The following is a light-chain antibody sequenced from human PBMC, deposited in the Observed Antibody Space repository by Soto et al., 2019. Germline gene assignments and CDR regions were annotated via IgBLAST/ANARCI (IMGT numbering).Light chain of an antibody. CDR3: HQYNSWPRGT. CDR1: QKINNF. V-gene: IGKV1-33*01. Sequence: DIQMTQSPSSLSASLGDRINVTCRASQKINNFLNWYQQKPGKAPKLLIFLASTLETGVPGRFGGSGSGTDFTLTISSLQSEDSAVYYCHQYNSWPRGTFGPGTKVEIK. J-gene: IGKJ3*01. CDR2: LAS.